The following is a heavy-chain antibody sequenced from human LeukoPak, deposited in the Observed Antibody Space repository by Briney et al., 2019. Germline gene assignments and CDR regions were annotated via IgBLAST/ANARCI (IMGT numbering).Heavy chain of an antibody. CDR3: VRQGYNYGAFNA. Sequence: SETLSLTCAVSGDSISCCYWTWIRQSAEKGLEWIGRVFISGGTNYNPSLQGRVTMSVDRSKSQFSLRLSSVTAADTAVYYCVRQGYNYGAFNAWGQGTLVTVSS. D-gene: IGHD5-18*01. CDR1: GDSISCCY. J-gene: IGHJ4*02. V-gene: IGHV4-4*07. CDR2: VFISGGT.